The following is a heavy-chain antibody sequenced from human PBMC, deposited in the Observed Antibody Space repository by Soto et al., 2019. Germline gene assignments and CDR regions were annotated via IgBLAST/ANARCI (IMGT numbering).Heavy chain of an antibody. CDR2: IYYSGST. Sequence: SETLSLTCXVSGGSISSGDYYWSWIRQPPGKGLEWIGYIYYSGSTCYNPSLKSRVTISVDTSKNQFSLKLSSVTAADTAVYYCARASPVVTDVWGQGTTVTVSS. D-gene: IGHD5-18*01. CDR3: ARASPVVTDV. CDR1: GGSISSGDYY. V-gene: IGHV4-30-4*01. J-gene: IGHJ6*02.